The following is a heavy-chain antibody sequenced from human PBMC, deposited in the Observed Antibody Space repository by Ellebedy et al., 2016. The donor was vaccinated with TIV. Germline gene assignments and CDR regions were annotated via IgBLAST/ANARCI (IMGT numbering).Heavy chain of an antibody. CDR2: INPNSGDT. CDR1: GYTFTGYY. J-gene: IGHJ4*02. CDR3: ARGGGGFDY. Sequence: AASVKVSCKASGYTFTGYYMHWVRQAPGQGLEWMGWINPNSGDTNYAQKFQGWVTMTRDTSISTAYMELRRLRSDATAVYSSARGGGGFDYWGQGTLVTVSS. V-gene: IGHV1-2*04. D-gene: IGHD3-16*01.